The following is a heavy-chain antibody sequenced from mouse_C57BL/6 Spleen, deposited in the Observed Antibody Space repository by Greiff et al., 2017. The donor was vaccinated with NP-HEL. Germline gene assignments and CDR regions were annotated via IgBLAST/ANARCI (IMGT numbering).Heavy chain of an antibody. Sequence: QVQLQQSGPELVKPGASVKISCKASGYAFSSSWMNWVKQRPGKGLEWIGRIYPGDGDTNYNGKFKGKATLTADKSSSTAYMQLSSLTSEDSAVYFCAKGPHYYGSSYGDYFDDWGQGTTLTVAS. CDR2: IYPGDGDT. CDR1: GYAFSSSW. V-gene: IGHV1-82*01. D-gene: IGHD1-1*01. CDR3: AKGPHYYGSSYGDYFDD. J-gene: IGHJ2*01.